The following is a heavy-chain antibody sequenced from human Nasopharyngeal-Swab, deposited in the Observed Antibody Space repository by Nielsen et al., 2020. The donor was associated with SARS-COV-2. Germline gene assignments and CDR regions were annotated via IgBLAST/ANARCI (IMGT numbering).Heavy chain of an antibody. Sequence: WIRQPPGKGLEWVGFIRSKAYGGTTEYAASVKGRFTISRDDSKSIAYLQMNSLKTEDTAVYYCTRVVVGCSSTSCHPCYFDYWGQGTLVTVSS. J-gene: IGHJ4*02. V-gene: IGHV3-49*02. CDR2: IRSKAYGGTT. CDR3: TRVVVGCSSTSCHPCYFDY. D-gene: IGHD2-2*01.